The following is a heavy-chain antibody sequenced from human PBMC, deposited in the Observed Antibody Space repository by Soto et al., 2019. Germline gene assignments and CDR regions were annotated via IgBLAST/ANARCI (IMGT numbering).Heavy chain of an antibody. CDR1: GGSISSGGYS. J-gene: IGHJ6*02. V-gene: IGHV4-30-2*01. D-gene: IGHD3-16*01. Sequence: TLSLTCAVSGGSISSGGYSCSWIRQPPEKGLEWIGYIXXXGXTXXXPXXXXRVTISVDRSKNQFSLKLSSVTAADTAVYYCARRRGGTYYYGMDVWGQGTTVTVSS. CDR3: ARRRGGTYYYGMDV. CDR2: IXXXGXT.